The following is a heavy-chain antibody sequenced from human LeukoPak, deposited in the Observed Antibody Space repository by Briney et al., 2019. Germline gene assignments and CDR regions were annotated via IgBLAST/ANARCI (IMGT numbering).Heavy chain of an antibody. Sequence: GGSLRLSCAASGFTVSSNYMSWVRQAPGKGQEWVSVIYSGGSTYYADSVKGRFTISRDNSKNTLYLQMNSLRAEDTAVYYCAKGYYDFWSGYYRSYYYYMDVWGKGTTVTVSS. J-gene: IGHJ6*03. D-gene: IGHD3-3*01. CDR1: GFTVSSNY. V-gene: IGHV3-53*01. CDR3: AKGYYDFWSGYYRSYYYYMDV. CDR2: IYSGGST.